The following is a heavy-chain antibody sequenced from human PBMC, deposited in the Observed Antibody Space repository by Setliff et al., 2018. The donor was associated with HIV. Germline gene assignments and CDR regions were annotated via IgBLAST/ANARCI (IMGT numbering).Heavy chain of an antibody. CDR3: ARRFLTTVVTLAFDT. J-gene: IGHJ3*02. V-gene: IGHV4-39*01. CDR2: IYYTGHT. D-gene: IGHD4-17*01. CDR1: GTSINTSDSY. Sequence: SETLSLTCTVSGTSINTSDSYWGWIRQPPGKGLDWIGSIYYTGHTYYNSSLKSRVTMSVDTSKNQFSLKLNSVTAADTAVYYCARRFLTTVVTLAFDTWGQGTMVT.